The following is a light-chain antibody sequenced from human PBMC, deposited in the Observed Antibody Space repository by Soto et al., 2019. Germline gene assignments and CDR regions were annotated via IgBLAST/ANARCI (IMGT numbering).Light chain of an antibody. CDR2: SNN. CDR1: NSNIGSSA. J-gene: IGLJ2*01. Sequence: QSVLTQPPSASGTPGQRVTISCSGSNSNIGSSAVSWYQHLPGTAPKLLICSNNERPSGVPDRFSGSKSGTSASLAISGLQSEDEANYYCAIWDDTLNGPVFGGGTKIPVL. V-gene: IGLV1-44*01. CDR3: AIWDDTLNGPV.